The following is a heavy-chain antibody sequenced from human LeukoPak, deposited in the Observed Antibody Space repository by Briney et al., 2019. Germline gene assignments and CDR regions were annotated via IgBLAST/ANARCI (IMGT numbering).Heavy chain of an antibody. CDR2: IYTSGST. D-gene: IGHD6-13*01. J-gene: IGHJ4*02. V-gene: IGHV4-61*02. CDR3: ARGGSSGKPLDY. Sequence: SQTLSLTCTVSGGSISSGSYYWSWIRQPAGTGLEWIGRIYTSGSTNYNPSLKSRVTISVDTSKNQFSLKLSSVTAADTAVYYCARGGSSGKPLDYGGQETLVTVS. CDR1: GGSISSGSYY.